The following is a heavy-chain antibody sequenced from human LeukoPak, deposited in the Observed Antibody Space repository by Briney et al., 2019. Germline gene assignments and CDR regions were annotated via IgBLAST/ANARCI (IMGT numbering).Heavy chain of an antibody. D-gene: IGHD1-7*01. CDR2: FDPEDGET. CDR1: GYTLTELS. V-gene: IGHV1-24*01. CDR3: ATEIWNYGRYYYGMDV. Sequence: ASVKVSCKVSGYTLTELSMHWVRQAPRKGLEWMGGFDPEDGETIYAQKFQGRVTMTEDTSTDTVYMELSSLRSEDTAVYYCATEIWNYGRYYYGMDVWGQGTTVTVSS. J-gene: IGHJ6*02.